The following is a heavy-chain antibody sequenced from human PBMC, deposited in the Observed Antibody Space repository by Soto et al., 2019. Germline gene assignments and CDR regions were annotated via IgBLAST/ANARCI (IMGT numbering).Heavy chain of an antibody. V-gene: IGHV3-11*06. D-gene: IGHD6-6*01. J-gene: IGHJ5*02. CDR1: GFTFSDYY. CDR2: ISSGSSYT. CDR3: AGEGGSASGGGQGVGS. Sequence: QVQVVESGGGLVKPGGSLRLSCAASGFTFSDYYMSWIRQAPGKGLEWVSYISSGSSYTSYADSVKGRFSNARDNANDALYLQMTTLRPEDTAVYYCAGEGGSASGGGQGVGSWGLGTLVTVPS.